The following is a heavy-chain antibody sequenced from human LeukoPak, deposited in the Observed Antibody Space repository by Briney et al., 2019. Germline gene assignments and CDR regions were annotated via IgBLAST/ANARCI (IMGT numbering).Heavy chain of an antibody. D-gene: IGHD3-22*01. J-gene: IGHJ6*03. CDR2: INHSGST. CDR1: GGSISSSSYY. CDR3: ARQPRTVSGYYYYYYYMDV. Sequence: SETLSLTCTVSGGSISSSSYYWSWIRQPPGKGLEWIGEINHSGSTNYNPSLKSRVTISVDTSKNQFSLKLSSVTAADTAVYYCARQPRTVSGYYYYYYYMDVWGKGTTVTVSS. V-gene: IGHV4-39*01.